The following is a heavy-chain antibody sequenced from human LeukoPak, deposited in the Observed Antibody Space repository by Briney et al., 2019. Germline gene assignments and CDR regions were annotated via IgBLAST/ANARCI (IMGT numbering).Heavy chain of an antibody. V-gene: IGHV3-30*03. J-gene: IGHJ6*03. CDR3: AVGGQGMDV. D-gene: IGHD2-15*01. CDR2: IAHDGSNK. Sequence: PGGSLRLSCAASGFTFSNYVMQWVRQAPGKGLEWVALIAHDGSNKYYADSVKGRFTISRDNAKNSLYLQMNSLRAEDTAVYYCAVGGQGMDVWGKGTTVTVSS. CDR1: GFTFSNYV.